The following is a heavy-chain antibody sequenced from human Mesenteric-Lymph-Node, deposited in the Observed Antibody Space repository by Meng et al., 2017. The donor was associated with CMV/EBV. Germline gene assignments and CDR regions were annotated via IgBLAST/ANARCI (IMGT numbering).Heavy chain of an antibody. CDR3: ARENVNDYGDYVWDY. V-gene: IGHV3-69-1*01. J-gene: IGHJ4*02. Sequence: GGSLRLSCAASGFTVSDYYMNWVRQAPGKGLEWVSILYSGGRTFYADSVKGRFTISRDNAKNSLYLQMNSLRAEDTAIYYCARENVNDYGDYVWDYWGQGTLVTVSS. CDR2: LYSGGRT. CDR1: GFTVSDYY. D-gene: IGHD4-17*01.